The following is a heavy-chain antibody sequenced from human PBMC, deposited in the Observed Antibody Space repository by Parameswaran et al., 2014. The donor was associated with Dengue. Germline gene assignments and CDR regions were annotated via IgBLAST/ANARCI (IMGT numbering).Heavy chain of an antibody. CDR3: ARGKYSGSYYSFGY. D-gene: IGHD1-26*01. CDR2: IYSGGST. J-gene: IGHJ4*02. V-gene: IGHV3-66*01. Sequence: RWIRQPPGKGLEWVSVIYSGGSTYYADSVKGRFTISRDNSKNTLYLQMNSLRAEDTAVYYCARGKYSGSYYSFGYWGQGTLVTVSS.